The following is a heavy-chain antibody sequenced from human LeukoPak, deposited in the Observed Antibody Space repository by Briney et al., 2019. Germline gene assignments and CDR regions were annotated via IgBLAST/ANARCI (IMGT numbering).Heavy chain of an antibody. J-gene: IGHJ4*02. Sequence: PGGSLRLSCAASGFTFSSYSMNWVRQAPGKGLEWVSSISSSSYIYYADSVKGRFTISRDNAKNSLYLQMNSLRAEDTAVYYCAREGGAVAAAGGNDYWGQGTLVTASS. D-gene: IGHD6-13*01. CDR1: GFTFSSYS. V-gene: IGHV3-21*01. CDR2: ISSSSYI. CDR3: AREGGAVAAAGGNDY.